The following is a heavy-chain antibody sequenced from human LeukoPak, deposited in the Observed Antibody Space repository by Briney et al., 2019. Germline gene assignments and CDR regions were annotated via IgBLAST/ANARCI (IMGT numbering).Heavy chain of an antibody. D-gene: IGHD6-19*01. CDR2: ISAYNGNT. V-gene: IGHV1-18*01. J-gene: IGHJ4*02. Sequence: ASVKVSCKASGYTFTSYDINWVRQATGQGLEWMGWISAYNGNTNYAQRLQGRVTMTTDTSMSTAYMELRSLRSDDTAVYYCARDIPRIGGWSNDYWGQGTLVTVSS. CDR3: ARDIPRIGGWSNDY. CDR1: GYTFTSYD.